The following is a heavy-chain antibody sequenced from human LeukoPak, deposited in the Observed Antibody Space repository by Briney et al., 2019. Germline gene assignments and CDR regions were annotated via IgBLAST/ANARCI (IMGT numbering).Heavy chain of an antibody. CDR3: ARGRVGTTTPFDY. CDR1: GFTFSNYE. D-gene: IGHD1-26*01. Sequence: GGSLRLSCAASGFTFSNYEMNWVRQAPGKGLEWVSYISSGGSTIYYADSVKGRFTISRDNAKNSLFLQMNSLRAEDTAVYYFARGRVGTTTPFDYWGQGTLVTVSS. J-gene: IGHJ4*02. V-gene: IGHV3-48*03. CDR2: ISSGGSTI.